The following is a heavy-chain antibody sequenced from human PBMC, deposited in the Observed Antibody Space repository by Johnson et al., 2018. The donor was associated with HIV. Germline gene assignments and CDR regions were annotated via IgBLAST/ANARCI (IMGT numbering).Heavy chain of an antibody. Sequence: EVQLVESGGGLVQPGGSLRLSCAASGFSVSASYMSWLRQAPGKALEWVSVIYRGGATYYAASVQGRFTISRDNSKNTLYLQMNSLRAEDTAVYYCAKDVRIVVVWGPDAFDIWGQGTMVTVSS. V-gene: IGHV3-66*01. CDR2: IYRGGAT. CDR1: GFSVSASY. D-gene: IGHD2-21*01. J-gene: IGHJ3*02. CDR3: AKDVRIVVVWGPDAFDI.